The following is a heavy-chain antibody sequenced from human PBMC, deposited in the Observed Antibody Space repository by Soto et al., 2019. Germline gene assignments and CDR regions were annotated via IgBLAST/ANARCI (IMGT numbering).Heavy chain of an antibody. D-gene: IGHD3-10*01. CDR2: INAGNGNT. CDR3: ARDRLKKVRGEPNWFDP. CDR1: GYTLSIYA. J-gene: IGHJ5*02. Sequence: VSVEVSCKSCGYTLSIYAMDGVLQAPGQRLEWMGWINAGNGNTKYSQKFQGRVTITRDTSASTAYMELSSLRSEDTAVYYCARDRLKKVRGEPNWFDPWCQGTLVTVSS. V-gene: IGHV1-3*01.